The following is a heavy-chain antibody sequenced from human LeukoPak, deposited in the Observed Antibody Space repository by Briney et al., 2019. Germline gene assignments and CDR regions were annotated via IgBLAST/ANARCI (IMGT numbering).Heavy chain of an antibody. CDR2: IYSGGST. CDR1: GFTVSSNH. D-gene: IGHD3-10*01. V-gene: IGHV3-53*01. J-gene: IGHJ4*02. CDR3: ARGESYYGSHYFDY. Sequence: PGGSLRLSCAASGFTVSSNHMSWVRQAPGKRLEWVSVIYSGGSTYYADSVKGRFTISRDNSKNTLYLQMNSLRAEDPAVYYCARGESYYGSHYFDYWGQGTLVTVSS.